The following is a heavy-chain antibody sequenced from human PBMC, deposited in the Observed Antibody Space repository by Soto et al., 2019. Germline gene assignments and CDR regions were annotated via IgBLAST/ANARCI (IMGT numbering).Heavy chain of an antibody. J-gene: IGHJ4*02. CDR3: ATGGYCSDTTCYNFFDY. CDR1: GDSFTPYW. D-gene: IGHD2-2*02. V-gene: IGHV5-51*01. Sequence: GESLTITFPSSGDSFTPYWIGWVRQMPGKGLEWMGIIYPGDSDTRYSPSFQGQVTISADKSISTAYLQWSSLKASDTAIYYCATGGYCSDTTCYNFFDYWGQGTLVTVSS. CDR2: IYPGDSDT.